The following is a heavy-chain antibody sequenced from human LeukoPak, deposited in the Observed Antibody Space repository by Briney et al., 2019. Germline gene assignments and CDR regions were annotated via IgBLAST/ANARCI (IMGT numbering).Heavy chain of an antibody. J-gene: IGHJ4*02. CDR3: ARANSFDSSGYYFDY. V-gene: IGHV3-71*01. CDR2: IRSKTYRGTT. D-gene: IGHD3-22*01. Sequence: GGSLRLSCAASGFTFSDYYMSWIRQAPGKGLEWVAFIRSKTYRGTTEYAASVKGRFTISRDDSKSIAYLQMNSLKTEDTAVYYCARANSFDSSGYYFDYWGQGTLVTVSS. CDR1: GFTFSDYY.